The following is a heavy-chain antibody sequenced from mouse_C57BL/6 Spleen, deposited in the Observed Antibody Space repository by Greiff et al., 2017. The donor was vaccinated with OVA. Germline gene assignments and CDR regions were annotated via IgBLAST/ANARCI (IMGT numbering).Heavy chain of an antibody. J-gene: IGHJ4*01. D-gene: IGHD1-1*01. CDR2: ISSGSSTI. Sequence: EVNLVESGGGLVKPGGSLKLSCAASGFTFSDYGMHWVRQAPEKGLEWVAYISSGSSTIYYADTVKGRFTISRDNAKNTLFLQMTSLRSEDTAMYYCAFSSSYAMDYWGQGTPVTVSS. CDR3: AFSSSYAMDY. CDR1: GFTFSDYG. V-gene: IGHV5-17*01.